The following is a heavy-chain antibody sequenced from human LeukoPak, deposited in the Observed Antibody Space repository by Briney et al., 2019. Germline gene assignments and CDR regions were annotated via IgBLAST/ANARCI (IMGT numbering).Heavy chain of an antibody. J-gene: IGHJ5*02. D-gene: IGHD6-13*01. CDR1: GFTFSSYG. V-gene: IGHV3-33*01. Sequence: GGSLRLSCAASGFTFSSYGMHWVRQAPGKGLEWVAVIWYDGSNKYYADSVKGRFTISRVNSKNTLYLQMNSLRAEDTAVYYCARDVAAGTFLGAFDPWGQGTLVTVSS. CDR2: IWYDGSNK. CDR3: ARDVAAGTFLGAFDP.